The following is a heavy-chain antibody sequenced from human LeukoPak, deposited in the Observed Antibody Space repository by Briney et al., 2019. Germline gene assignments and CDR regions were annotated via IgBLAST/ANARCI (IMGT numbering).Heavy chain of an antibody. D-gene: IGHD6-19*01. CDR2: IYQSVST. Sequence: SETLSLTYAVSGYSISSGYYWGWIRQPPGKGLEWIGSIYQSVSTYYSPSLKSRVAISADTPKNQFSLKLTSVTAADTAVYYCARNISGGWYVDYWGQGTLVTVSS. V-gene: IGHV4-38-2*01. J-gene: IGHJ4*02. CDR3: ARNISGGWYVDY. CDR1: GYSISSGYY.